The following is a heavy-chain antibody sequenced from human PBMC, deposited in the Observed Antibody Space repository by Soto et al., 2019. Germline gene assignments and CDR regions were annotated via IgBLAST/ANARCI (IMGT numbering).Heavy chain of an antibody. D-gene: IGHD3-3*01. V-gene: IGHV3-21*01. J-gene: IGHJ6*02. CDR3: ARGLRFLEWLRDYYYGMDV. CDR2: ISSSSSYI. Sequence: EVQLVESGGGLVKPGGSLRLSCAASGFTFSSYSMNWVRQAPGKGLEWVSSISSSSSYIYYADSVKGRFTISRDNAKNSLYLQMNSLRAEDTAVYYCARGLRFLEWLRDYYYGMDVWGQGTTVTVSS. CDR1: GFTFSSYS.